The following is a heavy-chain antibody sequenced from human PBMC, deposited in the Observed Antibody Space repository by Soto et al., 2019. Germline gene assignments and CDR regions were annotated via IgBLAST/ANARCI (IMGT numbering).Heavy chain of an antibody. V-gene: IGHV3-11*01. Sequence: QVQLVESGGALVKPGGSLRLSCLASGFTFSDYYMTWIRQAPGKGPEWVSYISGSYNTIYYAASVKGRFTISRDNAKNSLFLQMNSLRADDTAVYYCARDREAYNDAFEIWGQGTLVTVSS. J-gene: IGHJ3*02. CDR2: ISGSYNTI. CDR1: GFTFSDYY. D-gene: IGHD1-1*01. CDR3: ARDREAYNDAFEI.